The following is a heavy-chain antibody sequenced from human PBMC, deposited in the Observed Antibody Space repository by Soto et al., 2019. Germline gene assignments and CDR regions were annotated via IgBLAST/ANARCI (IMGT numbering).Heavy chain of an antibody. D-gene: IGHD6-19*01. CDR3: ARATERYSSAFTFDY. CDR2: INWNGGST. CDR1: GFTFDDYA. Sequence: GGSLRLSCAASGFTFDDYAMSWVRQAPGKGLEWVSGINWNGGSTGYADSVKGRFTISRDNAKNSLYLQMNSLRAEDTALYYCARATERYSSAFTFDYWGQGTLVTVSS. J-gene: IGHJ4*02. V-gene: IGHV3-20*04.